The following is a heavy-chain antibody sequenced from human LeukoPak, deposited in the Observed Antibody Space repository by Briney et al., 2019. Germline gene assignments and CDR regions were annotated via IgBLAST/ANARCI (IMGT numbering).Heavy chain of an antibody. J-gene: IGHJ3*02. Sequence: PGRSLRLSCAASGFTFDDCAMHWVRQAPGKGLEWVSGISWNSGSIGYADSVKGRFTISRDNAKNSLYLQMNSLRAEDTALYYCAKSYYGSGSSDDAFDIWGQGTMVTVSS. V-gene: IGHV3-9*01. D-gene: IGHD3-10*01. CDR2: ISWNSGSI. CDR3: AKSYYGSGSSDDAFDI. CDR1: GFTFDDCA.